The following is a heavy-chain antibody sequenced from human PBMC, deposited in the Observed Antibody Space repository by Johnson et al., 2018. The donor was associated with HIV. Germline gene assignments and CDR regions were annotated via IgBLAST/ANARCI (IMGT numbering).Heavy chain of an antibody. CDR1: GFTFSSYW. D-gene: IGHD3-22*01. CDR3: ARERNMIVVDDDAFDV. J-gene: IGHJ3*01. Sequence: QMLLVESGGGVVQPGRSLRLSCAASGFTFSSYWMSWVRQAPGKGPEWLAIISDDGTYTNYADSVKGRFTISRDNSKNTMFLQLSGLRAEDTAVYYCARERNMIVVDDDAFDVWGHGTLVTVSS. V-gene: IGHV3-30*03. CDR2: ISDDGTYT.